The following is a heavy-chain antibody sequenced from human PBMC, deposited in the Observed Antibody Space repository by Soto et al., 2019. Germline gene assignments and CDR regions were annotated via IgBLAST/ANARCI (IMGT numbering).Heavy chain of an antibody. Sequence: QPGGSLRLSCAASGFTFSSYEMNWVRQAPGKGLEWVSYISSSGSTIYYADSVKGRFTISRDNAKNSLYLQMNSLRAEDTAVYYCARDYPGIVAGTDVGAGGMDVWGQGTTVTVSS. V-gene: IGHV3-48*03. CDR2: ISSSGSTI. CDR1: GFTFSSYE. D-gene: IGHD6-19*01. J-gene: IGHJ6*02. CDR3: ARDYPGIVAGTDVGAGGMDV.